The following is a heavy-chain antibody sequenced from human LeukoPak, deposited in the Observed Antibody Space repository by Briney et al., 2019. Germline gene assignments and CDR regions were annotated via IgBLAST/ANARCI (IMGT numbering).Heavy chain of an antibody. J-gene: IGHJ4*02. V-gene: IGHV1-8*01. CDR3: AKNVRDTGTFDY. D-gene: IGHD5-18*01. CDR2: MNPNSGNT. Sequence: ASVKVSCKASGYSFTTYDINWVRQATGQGLEWMGWMNPNSGNTGYAQRFQGRVTMARDTSISTAYMELNSLTSEDTAVYYCAKNVRDTGTFDYWGQGTLVTVSS. CDR1: GYSFTTYD.